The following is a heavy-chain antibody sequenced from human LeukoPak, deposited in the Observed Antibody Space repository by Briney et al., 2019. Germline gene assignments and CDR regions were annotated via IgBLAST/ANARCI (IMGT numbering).Heavy chain of an antibody. V-gene: IGHV3-48*03. CDR2: ISSSGDTI. Sequence: GGSLRLSCAASGFTFSSSEMNWVRQAPGKGLEWVSHISSSGDTIYYADSVKGRFTISRESAKNSLYLQMNSLRAEDTAVYYCAGRAVSYYYGMDVWGQGTTVTVSS. J-gene: IGHJ6*02. CDR1: GFTFSSSE. D-gene: IGHD3-10*01. CDR3: AGRAVSYYYGMDV.